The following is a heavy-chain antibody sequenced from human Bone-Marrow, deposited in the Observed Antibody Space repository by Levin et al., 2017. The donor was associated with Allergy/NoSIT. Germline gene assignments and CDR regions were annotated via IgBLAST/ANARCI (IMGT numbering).Heavy chain of an antibody. CDR1: GGSISSYY. D-gene: IGHD5-18*01. J-gene: IGHJ4*02. CDR3: ARNNVDTAMVWRLFDY. CDR2: IYYSGST. Sequence: RSSETLSLTCTVSGGSISSYYWSWIRQPPGKGLEWIGYIYYSGSTNYNPSLKSRVTISVDTSKNQFSLKLSSVTAADTAVYYCARNNVDTAMVWRLFDYWGQGTLVTVSS. V-gene: IGHV4-59*01.